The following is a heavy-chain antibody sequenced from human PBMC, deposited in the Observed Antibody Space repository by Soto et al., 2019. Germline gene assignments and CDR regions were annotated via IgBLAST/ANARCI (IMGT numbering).Heavy chain of an antibody. V-gene: IGHV1-69*13. Sequence: SVKVSCKACGVTFSRYALNWVRQAPGQGPEWMGGIVPIFGKPKYAQKFQGRVTITADESTSTAYMELSSLRSEDTAVYYCARGVDYDSSAYYFFFWGQGTLVTVSS. D-gene: IGHD3-22*01. CDR1: GVTFSRYA. J-gene: IGHJ4*02. CDR3: ARGVDYDSSAYYFFF. CDR2: IVPIFGKP.